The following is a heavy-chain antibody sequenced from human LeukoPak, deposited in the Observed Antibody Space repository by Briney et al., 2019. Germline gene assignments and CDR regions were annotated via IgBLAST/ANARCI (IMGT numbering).Heavy chain of an antibody. CDR1: GFTFSSYW. Sequence: GGSLRLSCAASGFTFSSYWMSWVRQAPGKGLEWVASVKKDASEKYYVDSVKGRFTISRDNAKNSLYLQMNSLRAEDTAVYYCARVSYGGTFDYWGQGTLVTVSS. CDR2: VKKDASEK. J-gene: IGHJ4*02. D-gene: IGHD4-23*01. V-gene: IGHV3-7*01. CDR3: ARVSYGGTFDY.